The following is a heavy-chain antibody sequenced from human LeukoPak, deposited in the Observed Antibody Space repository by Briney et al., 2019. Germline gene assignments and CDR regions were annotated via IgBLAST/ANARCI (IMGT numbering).Heavy chain of an antibody. CDR2: ISGSGGST. V-gene: IGHV3-23*01. D-gene: IGHD3-9*01. J-gene: IGHJ4*02. CDR3: AKCARVDWLPIDY. Sequence: PGGSLRLSCAASGFSFSSCAMTWVRQAPGPGLELDSGISGSGGSTYYADTEKGRLATSRDNSKNTLYLQMNSLRAEDTAVYYCAKCARVDWLPIDYWGQGTLVTASS. CDR1: GFSFSSCA.